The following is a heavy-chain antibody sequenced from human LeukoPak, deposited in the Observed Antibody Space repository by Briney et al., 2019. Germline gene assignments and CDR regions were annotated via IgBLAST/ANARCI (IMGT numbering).Heavy chain of an antibody. J-gene: IGHJ4*02. V-gene: IGHV3-21*01. D-gene: IGHD3-22*01. CDR1: GFVFSSYS. CDR2: VNTVSSYI. CDR3: VRLRRNSDSSGYLYYYDN. Sequence: PGGSLRLSCAASGFVFSSYSFNGVRQAPGKGLEWVASVNTVSSYIYYADSVRGRFTISRDNAKNSVLLQMNSLRAEDMAMYYCVRLRRNSDSSGYLYYYDNGGKGTLVTVSS.